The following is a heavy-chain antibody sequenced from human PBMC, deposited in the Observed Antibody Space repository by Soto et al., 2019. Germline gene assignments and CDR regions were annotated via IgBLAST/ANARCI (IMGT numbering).Heavy chain of an antibody. D-gene: IGHD3-10*01. V-gene: IGHV3-13*01. J-gene: IGHJ4*02. CDR3: ATGRASRVGVGFDY. Sequence: GGSLRLSCAASGFTFSSYDMHWVRQATGKGLEWVSAIGTAGDTYYPGSVKGRFTISRENAKNSLYLQMNSLRAGDTAVYYCATGRASRVGVGFDYWGQGTLVTVSS. CDR2: IGTAGDT. CDR1: GFTFSSYD.